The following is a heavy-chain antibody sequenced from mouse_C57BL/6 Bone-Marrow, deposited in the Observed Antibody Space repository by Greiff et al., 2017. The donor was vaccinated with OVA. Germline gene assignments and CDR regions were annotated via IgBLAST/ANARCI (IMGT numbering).Heavy chain of an antibody. CDR2: IRSKSNNYAT. D-gene: IGHD1-1*01. V-gene: IGHV10-1*01. CDR3: SVIATSYAMDY. J-gene: IGHJ4*01. Sequence: EVQLVESGGGLVQPKGSLKLSCAASGFSFNTYAMNWVRQAPGKGLEWVARIRSKSNNYATYYADSVKDRFTISRDDSESMLYLLMLNFHTEDSAMYYYSVIATSYAMDYWGQGTSVTVSS. CDR1: GFSFNTYA.